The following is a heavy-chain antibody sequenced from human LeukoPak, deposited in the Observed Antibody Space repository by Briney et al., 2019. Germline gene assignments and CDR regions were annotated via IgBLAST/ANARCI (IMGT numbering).Heavy chain of an antibody. J-gene: IGHJ4*02. Sequence: GGSLRLSCAASGFTFSSYGMHWVRQAPGKGLEWVAVIWYDGSNKYYADSVKGRFTISRDNAKNSLYLQMNSLRDEDSAVYYCARDQGIFDYWGQGTLVTVSS. CDR3: ARDQGIFDY. CDR1: GFTFSSYG. CDR2: IWYDGSNK. V-gene: IGHV3-33*01.